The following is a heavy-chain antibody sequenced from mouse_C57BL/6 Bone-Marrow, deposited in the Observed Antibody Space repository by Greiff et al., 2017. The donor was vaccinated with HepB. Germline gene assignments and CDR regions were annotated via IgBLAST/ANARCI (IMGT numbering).Heavy chain of an antibody. J-gene: IGHJ1*03. V-gene: IGHV5-4*01. D-gene: IGHD1-1*01. Sequence: EVMLVESGGGLVKPGGSLKLSCAASGFTFSSYAMSWVRQTPEKRLEWVATISDGGSYTYYPDNVKGRFTISRDNAKNNLYLQMSHLKSEDTAMYYCARDRRVLRSWYFDVWGTGTTVTVSS. CDR2: ISDGGSYT. CDR3: ARDRRVLRSWYFDV. CDR1: GFTFSSYA.